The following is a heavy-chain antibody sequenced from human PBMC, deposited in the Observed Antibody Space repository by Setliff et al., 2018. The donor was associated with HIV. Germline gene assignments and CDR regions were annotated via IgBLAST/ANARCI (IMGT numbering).Heavy chain of an antibody. Sequence: PSETLSLTCAVYGRSLSGYCWSWIRQPPGKGLEWIGEINRSGSTNYNPSLKSRVTISVDTSKNQFSLKLSSVTAADTAVYYCARGVNPTYYDFWSGNYMRKYYYYYMDVWGKGTTVTVSS. CDR1: GRSLSGYC. V-gene: IGHV4-34*01. CDR2: INRSGST. D-gene: IGHD3-3*01. J-gene: IGHJ6*03. CDR3: ARGVNPTYYDFWSGNYMRKYYYYYMDV.